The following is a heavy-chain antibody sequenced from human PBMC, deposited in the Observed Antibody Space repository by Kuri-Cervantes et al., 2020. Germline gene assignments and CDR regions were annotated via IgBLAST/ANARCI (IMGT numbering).Heavy chain of an antibody. CDR1: GYSFTTYW. D-gene: IGHD2-15*01. J-gene: IGHJ6*03. Sequence: GESLKISCKGSGYSFTTYWIAWVRQMPGKGLEWMGIIYPGDSDTRYSPSLQGQVTISADKSISTAYLQWSSLKASDTAMYYCARLGDYCSGGSCYGYYYYYMDVRGKGTTVTVSS. V-gene: IGHV5-51*01. CDR2: IYPGDSDT. CDR3: ARLGDYCSGGSCYGYYYYYMDV.